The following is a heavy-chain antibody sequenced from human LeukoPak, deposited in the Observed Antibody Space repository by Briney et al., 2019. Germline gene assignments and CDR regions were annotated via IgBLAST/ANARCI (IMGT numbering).Heavy chain of an antibody. CDR3: ARDLRKRAGSGWYLGFYYYYYMDV. CDR2: INPNSGGT. J-gene: IGHJ6*03. CDR1: GYTFTGYY. Sequence: ASVKVSCKASGYTFTGYYMHWVRQAPGQGLEWMGWINPNSGGTNYAQKFQGRVTMTRDTSISTAYMELSRLRSDDTAVYYCARDLRKRAGSGWYLGFYYYYYMDVWGKGTTVTVSS. D-gene: IGHD6-19*01. V-gene: IGHV1-2*02.